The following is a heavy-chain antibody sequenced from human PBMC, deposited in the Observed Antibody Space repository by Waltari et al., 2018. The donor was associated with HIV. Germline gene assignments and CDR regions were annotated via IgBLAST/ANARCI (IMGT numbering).Heavy chain of an antibody. V-gene: IGHV3-21*01. D-gene: IGHD2-15*01. Sequence: ASGFTFSSYSMNWVRQAPGKGLEWVSSISSSSSYIYYADSVKGRFTISRDNAKNSLYLQMNSLRAEDTAVYYCARDRGAVVVVASRAFDIWGQGTMVTVSS. CDR2: ISSSSSYI. CDR3: ARDRGAVVVVASRAFDI. J-gene: IGHJ3*02. CDR1: GFTFSSYS.